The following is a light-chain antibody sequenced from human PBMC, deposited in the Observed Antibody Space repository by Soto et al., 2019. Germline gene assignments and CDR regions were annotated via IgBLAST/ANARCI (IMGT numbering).Light chain of an antibody. J-gene: IGKJ1*01. CDR3: QQYYSYPQT. Sequence: IQMTQSPSSLSASVGDRFTISCRASQGISSYLAWYQQKPGKAPKLLIYAASTLQSGVPSRFSGSGSGTDFTLTISCLQSEDFATYYCQQYYSYPQTFGQGTKVDIK. V-gene: IGKV1-8*01. CDR1: QGISSY. CDR2: AAS.